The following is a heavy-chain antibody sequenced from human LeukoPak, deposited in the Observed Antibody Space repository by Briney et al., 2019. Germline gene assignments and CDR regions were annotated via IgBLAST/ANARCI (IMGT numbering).Heavy chain of an antibody. Sequence: GGSLRLSCAASGFTFSSYSMNWVRQAPGKGLEWVSSISSSSSYIYYADSVKGRFTISRDNSKNTLYLQMNSLRAEDTAVYYCARDWNRIAAAGDFDYWGQGTLVTVSS. J-gene: IGHJ4*02. D-gene: IGHD6-13*01. V-gene: IGHV3-21*01. CDR2: ISSSSSYI. CDR1: GFTFSSYS. CDR3: ARDWNRIAAAGDFDY.